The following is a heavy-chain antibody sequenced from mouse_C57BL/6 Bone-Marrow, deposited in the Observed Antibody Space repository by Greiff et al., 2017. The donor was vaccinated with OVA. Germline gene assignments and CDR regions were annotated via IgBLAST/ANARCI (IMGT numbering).Heavy chain of an antibody. CDR3: TTGRYYDYDEGWAMDY. D-gene: IGHD2-4*01. V-gene: IGHV14-4*01. Sequence: EVQLQQSGAELVRPGASVKLSCTASGFNIKDDYMHWVKQRPEQGLEWIGWIDPENGDTEYASKFQGKATITADTSSNTAYLQLSSLTSEDTAVYYCTTGRYYDYDEGWAMDYWGQGTSVTVSS. CDR2: IDPENGDT. J-gene: IGHJ4*01. CDR1: GFNIKDDY.